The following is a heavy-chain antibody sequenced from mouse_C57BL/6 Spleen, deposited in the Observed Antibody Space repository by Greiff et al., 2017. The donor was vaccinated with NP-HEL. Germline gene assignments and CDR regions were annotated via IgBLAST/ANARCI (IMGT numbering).Heavy chain of an antibody. CDR1: GYSFTSYY. D-gene: IGHD1-1*01. V-gene: IGHV1-66*01. CDR3: AKTTVVVPFDY. J-gene: IGHJ2*01. Sequence: LQQSGPELVKPGASVKISCKASGYSFTSYYIHWVKQRPGQGLEWIGWIYPGSGNTKYNEKFKGKATLTADTSSSTAYMQLSSLTSEDSAVYYCAKTTVVVPFDYWGQGTTLTVSS. CDR2: IYPGSGNT.